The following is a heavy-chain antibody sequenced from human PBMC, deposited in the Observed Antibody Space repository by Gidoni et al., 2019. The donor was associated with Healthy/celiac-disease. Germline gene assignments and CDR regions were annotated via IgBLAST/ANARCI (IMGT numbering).Heavy chain of an antibody. J-gene: IGHJ6*03. V-gene: IGHV4-34*01. CDR3: ARARITMVRGVIRSGYYYYMDV. D-gene: IGHD3-10*01. Sequence: QVQLQQWGAGLLKPSETLSLTCAVYGGSFSGYYWSGIRQPPGKGLEWIGEINHSGSTNYNPSLKSRVTISVDTSKNQFSLKLSSVTAADTAVYYCARARITMVRGVIRSGYYYYMDVWGKGTTVTVSS. CDR2: INHSGST. CDR1: GGSFSGYY.